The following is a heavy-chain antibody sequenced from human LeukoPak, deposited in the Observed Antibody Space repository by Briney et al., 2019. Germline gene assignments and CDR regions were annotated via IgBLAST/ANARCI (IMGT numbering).Heavy chain of an antibody. CDR1: GDGVSRNSPA. CDR2: TYYRSKGYN. D-gene: IGHD1-1*01. V-gene: IGHV6-1*01. Sequence: SQALSLTCAISGDGVSRNSPAWNWIRQAPSRGLEWLGKTYYRSKGYNDDAASVKSRITINADTSKNQFSQQLNSVTPEDKAVYYCAREQGTIHPRAFDIWGQGTMVTVSA. J-gene: IGHJ3*02. CDR3: AREQGTIHPRAFDI.